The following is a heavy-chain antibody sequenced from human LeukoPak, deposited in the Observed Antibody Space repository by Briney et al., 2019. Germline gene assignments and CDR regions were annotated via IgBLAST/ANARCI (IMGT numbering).Heavy chain of an antibody. V-gene: IGHV3-7*01. D-gene: IGHD1-1*01. Sequence: GGSLRLSCAASAFTFSSYWMTWVRQAPGKGLEWVANLKQDASERYYVDSVKGRFTISRDNAKNSLYLQMNSLRAEDTALYYCATPTAGTWHFDFWGQGTLVTVSS. J-gene: IGHJ4*02. CDR2: LKQDASER. CDR3: ATPTAGTWHFDF. CDR1: AFTFSSYW.